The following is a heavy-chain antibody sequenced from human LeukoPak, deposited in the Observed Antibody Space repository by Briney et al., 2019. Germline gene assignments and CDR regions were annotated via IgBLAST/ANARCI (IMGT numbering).Heavy chain of an antibody. CDR1: GGSISSSSYY. Sequence: PSETLSLTCTVSGGSISSSSYYWGWIRQPPGKGLEWIGSIYYSGSTYYNPSLNSRVTISVDTSKNQFSLKLSSVTAADTAVYYCARDRSGQWYYDSSGYGFDYWGQGTLVTVSS. CDR2: IYYSGST. J-gene: IGHJ4*02. V-gene: IGHV4-39*07. D-gene: IGHD3-22*01. CDR3: ARDRSGQWYYDSSGYGFDY.